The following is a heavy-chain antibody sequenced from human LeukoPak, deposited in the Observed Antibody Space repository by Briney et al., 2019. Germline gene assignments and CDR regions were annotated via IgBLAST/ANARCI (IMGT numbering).Heavy chain of an antibody. J-gene: IGHJ4*02. V-gene: IGHV4-61*09. CDR1: GGSVSSGSYY. Sequence: SQTLSLTCTVSGGSVSSGSYYWSWIRQPAGKGLEWIGHIYTSGSTNYNPSLKSRVTISVDTSKNQFSLKLSSVTAADTAVYYCARLYYYGSGSYYKDYWGQGTLVTVSS. CDR3: ARLYYYGSGSYYKDY. CDR2: IYTSGST. D-gene: IGHD3-10*01.